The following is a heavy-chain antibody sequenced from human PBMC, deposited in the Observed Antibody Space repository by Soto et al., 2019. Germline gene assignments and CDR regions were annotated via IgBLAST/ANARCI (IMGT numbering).Heavy chain of an antibody. Sequence: PGGSLRLSCAASGFLFTDYFMSWIRQSPGKGLEWVSYITSRNTFTNYADSVKGRFTISRDTASNSLYLQMNSLRADDTAVYYCAREYHRNDAFDIWGQGTMVTVSS. V-gene: IGHV3-11*06. CDR2: ITSRNTFT. D-gene: IGHD2-2*01. J-gene: IGHJ3*02. CDR3: AREYHRNDAFDI. CDR1: GFLFTDYF.